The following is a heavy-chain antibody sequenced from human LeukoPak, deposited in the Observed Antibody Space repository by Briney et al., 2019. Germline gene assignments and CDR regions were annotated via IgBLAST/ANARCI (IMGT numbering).Heavy chain of an antibody. V-gene: IGHV3-30*18. CDR2: ISYDGNNK. D-gene: IGHD1-26*01. CDR1: GFTFSTYG. J-gene: IGHJ4*02. Sequence: GGSLRLSCAASGFTFSTYGMHWVRQAPGKGLEWVAIISYDGNNKYYADYADSVKGRFTISRDNSKNTLYLQMNSLRTEDTAVYYCAKDRMYSGSYPIRYYFDYWGQGTLVTVSS. CDR3: AKDRMYSGSYPIRYYFDY.